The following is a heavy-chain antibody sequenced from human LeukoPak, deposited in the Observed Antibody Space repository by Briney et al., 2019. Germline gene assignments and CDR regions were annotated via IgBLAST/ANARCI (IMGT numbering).Heavy chain of an antibody. V-gene: IGHV1-2*02. CDR3: ARGNPTPFDY. J-gene: IGHJ4*02. Sequence: GASVKVSCKASGYTFTGYYIHWVRQAPGQGLEWMGLINPNSGDTSYAQTFQGSVTMTRDMSITTAYAELSSLKSDDTAVYYCARGNPTPFDYWGQGTLVTVSS. CDR1: GYTFTGYY. CDR2: INPNSGDT.